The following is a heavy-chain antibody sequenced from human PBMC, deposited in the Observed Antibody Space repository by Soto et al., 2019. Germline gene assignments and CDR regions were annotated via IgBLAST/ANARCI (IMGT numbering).Heavy chain of an antibody. Sequence: SETLSLTCTVSGGSISSYYWSWIRQPPGKGLEWIGYIYYSGSTNYNPSLKSRVTISVDTSKNQFSLKLSSVTAADTAVYYCARVGQWEHYYYGMDVWVKGPRSPSPQ. CDR2: IYYSGST. CDR3: ARVGQWEHYYYGMDV. V-gene: IGHV4-59*01. J-gene: IGHJ6*01. CDR1: GGSISSYY. D-gene: IGHD1-26*01.